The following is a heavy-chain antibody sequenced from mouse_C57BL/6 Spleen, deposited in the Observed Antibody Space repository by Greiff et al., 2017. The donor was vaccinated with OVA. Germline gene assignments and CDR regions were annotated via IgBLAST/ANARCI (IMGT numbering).Heavy chain of an antibody. J-gene: IGHJ4*01. CDR3: AIGSYGSRSFYAMDY. Sequence: QVHVKQPGADLVKPGASVKVSCKASGYTFTSYWMHWVKQRPGQGLEWIGRIHPSDSDTNYNQKFKGKATLTVDKSSSTAYMQLSSLTSEDSAVYYGAIGSYGSRSFYAMDYWGQGTSVTVSA. CDR2: IHPSDSDT. D-gene: IGHD1-1*01. V-gene: IGHV1-74*01. CDR1: GYTFTSYW.